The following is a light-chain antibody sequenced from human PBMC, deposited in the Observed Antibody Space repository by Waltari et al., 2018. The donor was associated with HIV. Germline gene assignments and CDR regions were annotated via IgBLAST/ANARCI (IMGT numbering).Light chain of an antibody. V-gene: IGLV3-21*02. CDR3: QVWDSVSDVGV. CDR1: NIGSRS. CDR2: DDT. Sequence: SHVLTQPPSVSVAPGQTARITCGGNNIGSRSVHWFQQKAGRAPVLVMYDDTDRPSGIPERFSGSNSGDTVTLTISRVEAGDEADYYCQVWDSVSDVGVFGGGTKVAVL. J-gene: IGLJ2*01.